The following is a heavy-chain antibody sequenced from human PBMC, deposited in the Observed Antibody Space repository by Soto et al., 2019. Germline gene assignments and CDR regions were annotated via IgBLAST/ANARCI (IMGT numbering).Heavy chain of an antibody. CDR1: GFTFSSYD. CDR2: ISSNGGST. V-gene: IGHV3-64D*06. Sequence: VQLVESGGGLVQPGGSLRLSCSASGFTFSSYDIHWVRQAPGKGLEYVSSISSNGGSTYYAVSVKGRFTISRDNSRNRLYFQMSSLRAEDTAVYYCVKPPGYYYDSSTYSPVWGQGTLVTVSS. CDR3: VKPPGYYYDSSTYSPV. D-gene: IGHD3-22*01. J-gene: IGHJ4*02.